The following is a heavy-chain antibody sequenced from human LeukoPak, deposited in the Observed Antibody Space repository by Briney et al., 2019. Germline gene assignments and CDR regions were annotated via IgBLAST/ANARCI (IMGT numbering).Heavy chain of an antibody. CDR3: AYSGTYRVDY. J-gene: IGHJ4*02. D-gene: IGHD1-26*01. CDR2: ISYSGST. CDR1: GGSITSSSYF. V-gene: IGHV4-39*01. Sequence: SETLSLTCTVSGGSITSSSYFWGWIRQPPGKELEWIGSISYSGSTYYNPSLKSRVTISVDTSKNQFSLKRSSATAADTAVYYCAYSGTYRVDYWGQGTLVTVSS.